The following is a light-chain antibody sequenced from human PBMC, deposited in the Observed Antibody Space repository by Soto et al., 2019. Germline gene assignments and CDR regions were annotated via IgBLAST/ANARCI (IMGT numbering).Light chain of an antibody. Sequence: DIQMTQSPSSLSASVGDRVTITCRASQSISRYLNWYQQKPGKAPKLLIYATSSFQTGVPSRFSGGGSGTDFTLTIISLQPEDFATYYCRQTYRPPFTFGPGTKVDIK. J-gene: IGKJ3*01. CDR3: RQTYRPPFT. CDR2: ATS. CDR1: QSISRY. V-gene: IGKV1-39*01.